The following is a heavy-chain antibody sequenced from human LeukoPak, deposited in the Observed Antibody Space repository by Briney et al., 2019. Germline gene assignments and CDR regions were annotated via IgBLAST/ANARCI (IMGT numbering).Heavy chain of an antibody. V-gene: IGHV3-23*01. J-gene: IGHJ4*02. CDR3: ARRYYYGSGSYYTRDY. CDR2: ISGSGGST. CDR1: GFTFSSYA. D-gene: IGHD3-10*01. Sequence: GGSLRPSCAASGFTFSSYAMSWVRQAPGKGLEWVSAISGSGGSTYYADSVKGRFTISRDNSKNTLYLQMNSLRAEDTAVYYCARRYYYGSGSYYTRDYWGQGTLVTVSS.